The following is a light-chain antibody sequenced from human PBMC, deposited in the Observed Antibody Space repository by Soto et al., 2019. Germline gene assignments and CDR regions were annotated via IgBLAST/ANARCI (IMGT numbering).Light chain of an antibody. CDR3: LHDYNYPLA. V-gene: IGKV1-6*01. Sequence: AIQMTQSPSSLSASVGERVTITCRASQGIRNDLGWYQQKPGKAPKLLIYAASSLQSGVPSRFSGSGSVTDFTLTISSLQPEDFATYYCLHDYNYPLAFGQGTKVEIK. CDR1: QGIRND. J-gene: IGKJ1*01. CDR2: AAS.